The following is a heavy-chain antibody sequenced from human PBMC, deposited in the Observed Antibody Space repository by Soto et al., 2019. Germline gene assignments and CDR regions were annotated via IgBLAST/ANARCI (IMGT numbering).Heavy chain of an antibody. Sequence: SGSRTVSCAASGGPFPGYYWTWIRQTPGKGLEWIGDMNNNLKSHYHPSLKSRATTSLDTGKNESSLNLTSVHAEDTAVYYCARGGSKNVVLVASVPRRPFDYWRQGVMVTVS. CDR3: ARGGSKNVVLVASVPRRPFDY. D-gene: IGHD2-21*01. V-gene: IGHV4-34*01. J-gene: IGHJ4*02. CDR2: MNNNLKS. CDR1: GGPFPGYY.